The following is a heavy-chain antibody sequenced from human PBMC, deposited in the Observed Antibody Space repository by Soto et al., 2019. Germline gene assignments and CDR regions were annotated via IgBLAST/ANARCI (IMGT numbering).Heavy chain of an antibody. Sequence: SETLSLTCTVSGGSINSGDYYWSWIRQPPGKGLEWIGDIYHSGTTNYNPSLKSRVTISVDTSKNQFSLNLKSVTAADTAVYYCATLPPRIVVVVLPIPSWGQGTLVTVPQ. CDR1: GGSINSGDYY. J-gene: IGHJ4*02. V-gene: IGHV4-30-4*01. CDR3: ATLPPRIVVVVLPIPS. CDR2: IYHSGTT. D-gene: IGHD2-15*01.